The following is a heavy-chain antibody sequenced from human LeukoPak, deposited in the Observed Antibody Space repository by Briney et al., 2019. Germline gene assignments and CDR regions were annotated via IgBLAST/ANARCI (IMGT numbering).Heavy chain of an antibody. CDR3: ARQQITATLGVALDI. V-gene: IGHV3-74*01. J-gene: IGHJ3*02. CDR1: GFTFSTYW. Sequence: PGGSLRLSCAASGFTFSTYWMHWVRQAPGKGLVWVSHISSDGTSTTYADSVKGRFTISRDNAKNTLYLQMNSLRAEDTAVYYCARQQITATLGVALDIWGQGTMVTVSS. D-gene: IGHD1-20*01. CDR2: ISSDGTST.